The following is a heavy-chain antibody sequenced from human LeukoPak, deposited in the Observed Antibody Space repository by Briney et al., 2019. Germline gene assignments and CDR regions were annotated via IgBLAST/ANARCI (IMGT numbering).Heavy chain of an antibody. J-gene: IGHJ4*02. CDR1: GGSISSYY. D-gene: IGHD2-15*01. CDR3: ARRKADYFDY. Sequence: SETLSLTCTVSGGSISSYYWSWIRQPPEKGLEWIGYTYYSGSTNYNPSLKSRVTISVDTSKNQFSLKLSSVTAADTAVYYCARRKADYFDYWGQGTLVTVSS. V-gene: IGHV4-59*01. CDR2: TYYSGST.